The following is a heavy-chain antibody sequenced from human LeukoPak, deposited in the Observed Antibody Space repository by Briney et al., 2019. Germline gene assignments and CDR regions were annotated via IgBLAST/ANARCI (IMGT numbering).Heavy chain of an antibody. CDR2: IWYDGSNK. Sequence: PGGSLRLSCAASGFTFSSYGMHWVRQAPGKGLEWVGIIWYDGSNKYYADSVKGRFTISRDNSKNTLYLQMNSLRAEDTAVYYCARDSYYGSGSRGDFVYWGQGTLVTVSS. J-gene: IGHJ4*02. CDR1: GFTFSSYG. D-gene: IGHD3-10*01. CDR3: ARDSYYGSGSRGDFVY. V-gene: IGHV3-33*01.